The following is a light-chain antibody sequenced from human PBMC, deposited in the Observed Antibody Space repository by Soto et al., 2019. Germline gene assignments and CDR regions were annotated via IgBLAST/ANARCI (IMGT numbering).Light chain of an antibody. CDR2: GAS. CDR3: QQYHNWPWT. Sequence: EVVMTQSPATLSVSPGETATLSCRASQSVSSNLAWYQQKPGQAPRLLNYGASSRATGIPARFSGRGSGTEFTLTISSLQSEDFAVYYCQQYHNWPWTFGQGTKVEIK. V-gene: IGKV3-15*01. J-gene: IGKJ1*01. CDR1: QSVSSN.